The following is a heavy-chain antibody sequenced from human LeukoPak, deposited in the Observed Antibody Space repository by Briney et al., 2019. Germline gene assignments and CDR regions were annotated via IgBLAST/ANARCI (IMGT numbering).Heavy chain of an antibody. CDR3: VRDNPRCCGVIPANIDDY. Sequence: PGGSLRLSCVASGFSFSRDSMNWVRQAPRKGLEWISYISYDSMIKYYADSVRGRFTISRDSAKDSLYLQMHSLRAEDTAVYYCVRDNPRCCGVIPANIDDYWGQGTLVTVSS. J-gene: IGHJ4*02. CDR1: GFSFSRDS. V-gene: IGHV3-48*01. CDR2: ISYDSMIK. D-gene: IGHD2-15*01.